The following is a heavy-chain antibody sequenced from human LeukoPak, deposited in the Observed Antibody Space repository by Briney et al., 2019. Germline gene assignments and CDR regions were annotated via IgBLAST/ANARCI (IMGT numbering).Heavy chain of an antibody. V-gene: IGHV3-48*02. CDR1: GFTFSSYS. CDR3: ARDSGTYSTQY. D-gene: IGHD1-26*01. Sequence: GGSLRLSCAASGFTFSSYSMNWVRQAPGKGLEWVSYISRSSSAIYYAESVKGRFTISRDDGKNSLYLQMNSLRDGDTAVYFCARDSGTYSTQYWGQGTLVTVSS. CDR2: ISRSSSAI. J-gene: IGHJ4*02.